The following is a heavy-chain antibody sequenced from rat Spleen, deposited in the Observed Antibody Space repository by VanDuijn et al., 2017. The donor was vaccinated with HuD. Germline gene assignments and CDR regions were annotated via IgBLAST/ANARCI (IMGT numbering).Heavy chain of an antibody. J-gene: IGHJ2*01. V-gene: IGHV3-3*01. CDR2: INSAGST. CDR1: EYSVTSSYR. D-gene: IGHD4-6*01. CDR3: ASWGSSVDY. Sequence: VQLQESGPGLVKPSQSLSLTCSVTEYSVTSSYRWNWIRKFPGNKLEWMGYINSAGSTNYNPSLKSRISITRDTSKNQFFLQVNSVTTEDTATYYCASWGSSVDYWGQGVMVTVSS.